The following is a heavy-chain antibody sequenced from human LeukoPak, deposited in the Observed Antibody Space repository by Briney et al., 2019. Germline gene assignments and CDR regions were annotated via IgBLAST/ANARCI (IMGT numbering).Heavy chain of an antibody. CDR1: GFTFTSYS. CDR3: ARLAGSGDPWYLYL. J-gene: IGHJ2*01. CDR2: IGPSGGSI. D-gene: IGHD2-21*01. V-gene: IGHV3-21*04. Sequence: GPSLRLSSSTYGFTFTSYSMSCGCQAPGEGLERVSSIGPSGGSIFYANPVKGRFTISRDNAKNSLSLQMNSLRADDTAVYYCARLAGSGDPWYLYLWGRGNLVTVSS.